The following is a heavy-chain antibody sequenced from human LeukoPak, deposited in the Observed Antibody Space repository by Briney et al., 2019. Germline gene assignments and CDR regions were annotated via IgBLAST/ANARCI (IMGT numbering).Heavy chain of an antibody. CDR2: ISWNSGSI. CDR1: GFTFDDYA. J-gene: IGHJ6*03. D-gene: IGHD1-1*01. Sequence: PGRSLRLSCAASGFTFDDYAMHWVRQAPGKGLEWVSGISWNSGSIGYADSVKGRFTISRDNAKNSLYLQMNSLRAEDTALYYCAKDIAVQGYHYYMDVWGKGTTVTVSS. CDR3: AKDIAVQGYHYYMDV. V-gene: IGHV3-9*01.